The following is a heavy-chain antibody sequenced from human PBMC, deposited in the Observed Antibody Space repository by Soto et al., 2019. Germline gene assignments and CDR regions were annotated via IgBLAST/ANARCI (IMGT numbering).Heavy chain of an antibody. V-gene: IGHV2-5*02. CDR2: IYWAHDK. D-gene: IGHD2-21*02. Sequence: QITLKESGPPLVKPTQTLTLTCTFSGFSLSTSGGGVGWIRHPPGKVMEFLALIYWAHDKRYTPSPNSRLTITRDPSKDLVVLTRTNMDPVDTATYYCAHRFCGNGCYWDVGNFDSWGQGTLVTVSS. CDR1: GFSLSTSGGG. J-gene: IGHJ4*02. CDR3: AHRFCGNGCYWDVGNFDS.